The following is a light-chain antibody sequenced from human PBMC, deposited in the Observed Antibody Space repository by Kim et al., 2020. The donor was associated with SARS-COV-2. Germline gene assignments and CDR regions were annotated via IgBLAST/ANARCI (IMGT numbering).Light chain of an antibody. V-gene: IGKV3-20*01. CDR3: QQYASSPWT. CDR1: QRFRRTH. Sequence: SPGERATLSCRASQRFRRTHFAGCRQKPGQTPRLLIYDASYRATGIPDRCCARGSGTDFTLIIHSLEPEDFTVHYCQQYASSPWTFGQGTKVDIK. J-gene: IGKJ1*01. CDR2: DAS.